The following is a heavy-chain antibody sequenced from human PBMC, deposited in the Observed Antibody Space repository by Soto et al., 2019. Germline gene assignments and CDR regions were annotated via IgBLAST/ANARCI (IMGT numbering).Heavy chain of an antibody. CDR2: IYSGGST. CDR1: GFTVSSNY. Sequence: GGSLRLSCAASGFTVSSNYMSWVRQAPGKGLEWVSVIYSGGSTYYADSVKGRFTISRHNSKNTLYLQMNSLRAEDTAVYYCAKGYGDYGVDYYYYYMDVWGKGTTVTVSS. J-gene: IGHJ6*03. CDR3: AKGYGDYGVDYYYYYMDV. D-gene: IGHD4-17*01. V-gene: IGHV3-53*04.